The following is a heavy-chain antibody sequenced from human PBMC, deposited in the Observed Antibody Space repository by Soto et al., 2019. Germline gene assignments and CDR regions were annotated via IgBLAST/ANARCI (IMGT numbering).Heavy chain of an antibody. D-gene: IGHD2-15*01. CDR2: IKQDGGEK. J-gene: IGHJ5*01. CDR1: GFTFNNYW. CDR3: AKGFILAAGKFDF. V-gene: IGHV3-7*01. Sequence: EVQLVESGGGLVQPGGSLRLSCTASGFTFNNYWMNWVRQVPGKGLEWVANIKQDGGEKYYVDSVKGRFTISRDNAKNSMFRQMNSPGAEDTAVYYWAKGFILAAGKFDFWGQGTLVTVSS.